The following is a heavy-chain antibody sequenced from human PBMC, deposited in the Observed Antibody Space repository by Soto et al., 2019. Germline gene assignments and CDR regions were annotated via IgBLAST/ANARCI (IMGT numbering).Heavy chain of an antibody. J-gene: IGHJ4*02. D-gene: IGHD3-22*01. Sequence: GASVKVSWKASGYTFTSYAMHWVRQAPGQRLEWMGWINAGNGNTKYSQKFQGRVTITRDTSASTAYMELSSLRSEDTAVYYCARDGPEDYYDSSGGDYWSQGTLVTVSS. CDR1: GYTFTSYA. CDR3: ARDGPEDYYDSSGGDY. V-gene: IGHV1-3*01. CDR2: INAGNGNT.